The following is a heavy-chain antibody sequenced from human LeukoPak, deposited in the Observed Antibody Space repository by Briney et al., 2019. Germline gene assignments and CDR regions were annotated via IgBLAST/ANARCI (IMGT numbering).Heavy chain of an antibody. CDR1: GYTFTGYY. V-gene: IGHV1-2*02. CDR2: INPNSGGT. CDR3: ARPRFRRYYYDSSGYYYGDAFDI. Sequence: ASVKVSCKASGYTFTGYYMHWVRQAPEQGLEWMGWINPNSGGTNYAQKFQGRVTMTRDTSISTAYMELSRLRSDDTAVYYCARPRFRRYYYDSSGYYYGDAFDIWGQGTMVTVSS. J-gene: IGHJ3*02. D-gene: IGHD3-22*01.